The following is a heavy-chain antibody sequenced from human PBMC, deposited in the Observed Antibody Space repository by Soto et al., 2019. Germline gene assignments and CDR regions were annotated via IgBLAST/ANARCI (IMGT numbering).Heavy chain of an antibody. CDR2: IYYSGST. CDR3: ARERRPSGGAFDI. V-gene: IGHV4-61*01. J-gene: IGHJ3*02. Sequence: VQLQESGPGLVKPSETLSLTCTVSGGSVSSGSYYWSWIRQPPGKGLEWIGYIYYSGSTNYNPSLKSRVTISVDTSKNQFSLKLSSVTAADTAVYYCARERRPSGGAFDIWGQGTMVTVSS. CDR1: GGSVSSGSYY. D-gene: IGHD3-16*01.